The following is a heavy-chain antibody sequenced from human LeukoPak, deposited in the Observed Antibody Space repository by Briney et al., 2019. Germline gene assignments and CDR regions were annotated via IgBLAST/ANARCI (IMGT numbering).Heavy chain of an antibody. J-gene: IGHJ4*02. Sequence: GGSLRLSCAASGFTFSSYGMSWVRQAPGKGLEWVAVVTNDGRNKYYADSVKGRFTISRDNAKSSLYLQMNGLRAEDTAVYYCARDSRQQLFDYWGQGTLVTVSS. CDR3: ARDSRQQLFDY. CDR2: VTNDGRNK. CDR1: GFTFSSYG. V-gene: IGHV3-30*03. D-gene: IGHD4-11*01.